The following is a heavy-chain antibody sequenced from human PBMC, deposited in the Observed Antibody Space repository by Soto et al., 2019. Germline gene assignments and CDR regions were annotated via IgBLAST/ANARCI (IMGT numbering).Heavy chain of an antibody. J-gene: IGHJ4*02. V-gene: IGHV4-59*08. CDR2: IYYSGGT. CDR3: ARRYGSGFDY. Sequence: QVQLQESGPGLVKPSETLSLTCTVSGGSISSYYWSWIRQPPGKGLEWIGYIYYSGGTNYNPSLTSRVTISVDTSKNQSSLKLSSVTAADTAVYYCARRYGSGFDYWGQGTLVTVSS. D-gene: IGHD3-16*01. CDR1: GGSISSYY.